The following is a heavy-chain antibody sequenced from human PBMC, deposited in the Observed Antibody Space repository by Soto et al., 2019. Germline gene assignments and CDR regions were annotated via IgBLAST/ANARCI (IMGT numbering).Heavy chain of an antibody. CDR3: ARDGSPDAFDI. CDR2: IYSGGSI. J-gene: IGHJ3*02. Sequence: EVQLVESGGGLVQPGGSLRLYCAASGFTVSSNYMSWVRQAPGKGLEWASVIYSGGSIYYADSVKGRFTISRDNSKNTLYLQMNSLRAEDTAVYYCARDGSPDAFDIWGQGTMVTVSS. D-gene: IGHD5-12*01. V-gene: IGHV3-66*01. CDR1: GFTVSSNY.